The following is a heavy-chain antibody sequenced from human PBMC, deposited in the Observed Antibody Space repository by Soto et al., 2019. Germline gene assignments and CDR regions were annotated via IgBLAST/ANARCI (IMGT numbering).Heavy chain of an antibody. CDR2: IVVGSGNT. CDR1: GFTFTSSA. D-gene: IGHD3-3*01. Sequence: GASVKVSCKASGFTFTSSAVQWVRQARGQRLEWIGWIVVGSGNTNCAQKFQERVTITRDMSTSTAYMELSSLRSEDTAVYYCAAPYYDFWSGYSGGYGYYYGMDVWGQGTTVTVSS. J-gene: IGHJ6*02. CDR3: AAPYYDFWSGYSGGYGYYYGMDV. V-gene: IGHV1-58*01.